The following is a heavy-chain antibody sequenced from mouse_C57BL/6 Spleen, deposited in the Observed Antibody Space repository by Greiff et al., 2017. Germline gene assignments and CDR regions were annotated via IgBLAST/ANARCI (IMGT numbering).Heavy chain of an antibody. D-gene: IGHD1-1*01. CDR1: GYTFTNYW. CDR2: IYPGGGYT. J-gene: IGHJ2*01. Sequence: QVQLQQSGAELVRPGTSVKLSCKASGYTFTNYWIGWAKQRPGHGLEWIGDIYPGGGYTNYNEKFKGKATRTADKSSSTAYMQFSSLTSEDSAIYYSARSGYYDGSSRDFGYWGQGTTLTGSS. V-gene: IGHV1-63*01. CDR3: ARSGYYDGSSRDFGY.